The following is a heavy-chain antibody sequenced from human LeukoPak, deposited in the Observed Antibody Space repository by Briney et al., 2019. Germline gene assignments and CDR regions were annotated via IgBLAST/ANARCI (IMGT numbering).Heavy chain of an antibody. CDR1: GYTFTGYY. CDR2: INPNSGGT. Sequence: ASVKVSCKASGYTFTGYYMHWVRQAPGQGLEWMGWINPNSGGTNYAQKFQGRVTMTRDTSISTAYMELNSLRAEDTAVYYCAKDRQPLMVRGASIFDYWGQGTLVTVSS. CDR3: AKDRQPLMVRGASIFDY. J-gene: IGHJ4*02. D-gene: IGHD3-10*01. V-gene: IGHV1-2*02.